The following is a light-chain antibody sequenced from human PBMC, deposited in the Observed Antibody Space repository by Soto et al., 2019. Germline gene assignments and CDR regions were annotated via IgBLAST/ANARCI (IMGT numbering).Light chain of an antibody. CDR1: SSNIGAGYE. CDR3: QSYDSSLSGYV. V-gene: IGLV1-40*01. CDR2: GNN. Sequence: QSVLTQPPSVSEAPGQRVTISCTGSSSNIGAGYEAHWYQQVPGTAPKLLIYGNNNRPSGVPDRFSGSKSGTSASLAITGLQAEDEAEYYCQSYDSSLSGYVFGTGTQLTVL. J-gene: IGLJ1*01.